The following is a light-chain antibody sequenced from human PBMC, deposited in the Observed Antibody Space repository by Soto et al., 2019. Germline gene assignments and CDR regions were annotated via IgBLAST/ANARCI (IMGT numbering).Light chain of an antibody. CDR1: SSDVGGYDY. Sequence: SALTQPASVSGSHRQLSTISYNGTSSDVGGYDYVSWYQQHPGKAPKLMIYDVTNRPSGVSNRFSGSKSGNTASLTISGLLAKDEAEYDSISYSSIYTYVFGNGTKVTVL. V-gene: IGLV2-14*01. J-gene: IGLJ1*01. CDR2: DVT. CDR3: ISYSSIYTYV.